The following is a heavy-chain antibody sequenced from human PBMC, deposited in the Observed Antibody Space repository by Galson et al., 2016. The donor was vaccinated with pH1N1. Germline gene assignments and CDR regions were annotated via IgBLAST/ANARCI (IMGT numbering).Heavy chain of an antibody. CDR1: GFTFSSWH. CDR2: ITYTSATI. J-gene: IGHJ3*02. V-gene: IGHV3-48*04. Sequence: SLRLSCAASGFTFSSWHMDWVRQAPGEGLEWISFITYTSATIYYAHSVKGRFTISRDNAKNSLYLQMNSLSAEDTALYYCAANGSYDAFDIWGQGTMVTVSS. CDR3: AANGSYDAFDI. D-gene: IGHD1-26*01.